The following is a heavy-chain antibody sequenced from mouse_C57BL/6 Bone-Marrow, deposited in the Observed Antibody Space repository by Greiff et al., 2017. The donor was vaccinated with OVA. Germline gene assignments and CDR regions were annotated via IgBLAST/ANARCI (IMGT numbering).Heavy chain of an antibody. CDR3: SRENYQAVDD. Sequence: QVQLQQPGAELVRPGSSVTLSCKASGYTFTSYWVDWVQQRPGQGLEWIGNIYPSDSETHYTPKFKDKATLTVDTSSHTSFMLLSSLTSEDSAVYDCSRENYQAVDDWGQGTTVTVSS. J-gene: IGHJ4*01. CDR2: IYPSDSET. D-gene: IGHD1-1*01. V-gene: IGHV1-61*01. CDR1: GYTFTSYW.